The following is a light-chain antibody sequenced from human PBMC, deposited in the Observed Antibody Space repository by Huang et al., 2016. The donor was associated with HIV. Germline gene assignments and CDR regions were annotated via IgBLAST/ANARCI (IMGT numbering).Light chain of an antibody. CDR3: QQYNNWPLT. CDR1: QSVSSN. V-gene: IGKV3-15*01. CDR2: GAS. J-gene: IGKJ4*01. Sequence: EIVMTQSSDTRSVSPGERATLSCRASQSVSSNLAWYQQNPGQAPRLLIYGASTRATGIPARFSGSGSGTEFTLTISSLQSEDFAVYYCQQYNNWPLTFGGGTKVEIK.